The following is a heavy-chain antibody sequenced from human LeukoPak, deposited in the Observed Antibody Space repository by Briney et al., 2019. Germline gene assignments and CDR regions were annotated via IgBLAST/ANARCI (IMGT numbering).Heavy chain of an antibody. J-gene: IGHJ6*03. Sequence: PSETLSLTCAVYGGSFSGYYWSWIRQPPGKGLEWIGGINHSGSTNYNPSLKSRVTISVDTSKNQFSLKLSSVTAADTAVYYCARGLGVVVVAAKSGYMDVWGKGTTVTVSS. V-gene: IGHV4-34*01. CDR2: INHSGST. D-gene: IGHD2-15*01. CDR1: GGSFSGYY. CDR3: ARGLGVVVVAAKSGYMDV.